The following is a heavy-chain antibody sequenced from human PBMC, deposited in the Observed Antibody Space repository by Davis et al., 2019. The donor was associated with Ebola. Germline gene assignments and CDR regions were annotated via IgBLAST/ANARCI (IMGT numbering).Heavy chain of an antibody. V-gene: IGHV1-69*13. CDR3: ARGHSSGWYAPSDY. Sequence: AASVKVSCKASGGTFSSYGISWVRQAPGQGLEWMGGIIPFFGTANYAQKFQGRVTITADESTSTAYMELSSLRSEDTAVYYCARGHSSGWYAPSDYWGQGTLVTVSS. D-gene: IGHD6-19*01. J-gene: IGHJ4*02. CDR1: GGTFSSYG. CDR2: IIPFFGTA.